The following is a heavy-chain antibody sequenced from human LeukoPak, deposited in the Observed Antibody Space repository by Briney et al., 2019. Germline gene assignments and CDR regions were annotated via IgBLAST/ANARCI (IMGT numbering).Heavy chain of an antibody. CDR1: GYTFTSYG. J-gene: IGHJ4*02. Sequence: ASVKVSCKASGYTFTSYGISWVRQAPGQGLEWMGWMNPNSGNTGYAQKFQGRVTMTRNTSISTAYMELSSLRSEDTAVYYCARWGPLKYYDFWSGYYRYFDYWGQGTLVTVSS. CDR2: MNPNSGNT. V-gene: IGHV1-8*02. D-gene: IGHD3-3*01. CDR3: ARWGPLKYYDFWSGYYRYFDY.